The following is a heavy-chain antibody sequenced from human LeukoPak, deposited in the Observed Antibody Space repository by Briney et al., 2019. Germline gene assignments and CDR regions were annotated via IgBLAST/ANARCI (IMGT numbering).Heavy chain of an antibody. Sequence: SQTLSLTCTVSGGSISSGSYYWSWIRQPAGKGLEWIGRIYTSGSTNYNPSLKSRVTISVDTSKNQFSLKLSSVTAADTAVYYCAREIGYCSSTSCYNAYYFDYWGQGTLVTVSS. CDR3: AREIGYCSSTSCYNAYYFDY. CDR2: IYTSGST. CDR1: GGSISSGSYY. D-gene: IGHD2-2*02. J-gene: IGHJ4*02. V-gene: IGHV4-61*02.